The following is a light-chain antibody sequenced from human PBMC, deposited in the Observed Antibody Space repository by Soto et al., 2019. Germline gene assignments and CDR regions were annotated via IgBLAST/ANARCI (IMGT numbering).Light chain of an antibody. J-gene: IGKJ1*01. V-gene: IGKV3-15*01. CDR2: GAF. Sequence: EIVMTQPTVTLSVSPGERATLSCRASQSVSSNLAWYQQKPGQAPSLLIYGAFTRATGIPARFSGTGSGTEFTLTISSLQSEDFALYYCQLYNDWPLTFGKGTKVDIK. CDR3: QLYNDWPLT. CDR1: QSVSSN.